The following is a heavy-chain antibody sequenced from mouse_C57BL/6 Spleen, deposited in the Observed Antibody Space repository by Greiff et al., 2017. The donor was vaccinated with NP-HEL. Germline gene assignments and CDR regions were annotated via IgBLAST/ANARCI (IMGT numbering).Heavy chain of an antibody. CDR1: GFSFNTYA. Sequence: EVKLVESGGGLVQPKGSLKLSCAASGFSFNTYAMNWVRQAPGKGLEWVARIRSKSNNYATYYADSVKDRFTISRDDSESMLYLQMNNLKTEDTAMYYCVRLYYGSSSWYFDVWGTGTTVTVSS. V-gene: IGHV10-1*01. CDR2: IRSKSNNYAT. D-gene: IGHD1-1*01. J-gene: IGHJ1*03. CDR3: VRLYYGSSSWYFDV.